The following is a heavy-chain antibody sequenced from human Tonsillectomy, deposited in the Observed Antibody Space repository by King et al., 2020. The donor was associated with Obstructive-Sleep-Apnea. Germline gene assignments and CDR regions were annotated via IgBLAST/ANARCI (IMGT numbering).Heavy chain of an antibody. J-gene: IGHJ6*02. V-gene: IGHV3-21*01. D-gene: IGHD2-15*01. CDR1: GFTFSRYT. CDR3: AREDEEVTTDPGYSSFGLDV. CDR2: CISSTNYR. Sequence: VQLVESGGGLVKPGGSLRLSCVGSGFTFSRYTMNGVRQAPGQGLEWGSCISSTNYRSYGGSVKGRFTISRDDAKNSLYLEMHRLRGEDTALYFCAREDEEVTTDPGYSSFGLDVWGRGTTVTVSS.